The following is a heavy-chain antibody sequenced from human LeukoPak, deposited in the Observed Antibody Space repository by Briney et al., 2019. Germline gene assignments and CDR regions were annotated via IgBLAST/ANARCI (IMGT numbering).Heavy chain of an antibody. J-gene: IGHJ4*02. V-gene: IGHV4-39*01. CDR1: GGSISSYY. CDR2: IYYSGST. D-gene: IGHD2-15*01. Sequence: PSETLSLTCTVSGGSISSYYWGWIRQPPGKGLEWIGSIYYSGSTYYNPSLKSRVTISVDTSKNQFSLKLSSVTAADTAVYYCARHVIIGSYYFDYWGQGTLVTVSS. CDR3: ARHVIIGSYYFDY.